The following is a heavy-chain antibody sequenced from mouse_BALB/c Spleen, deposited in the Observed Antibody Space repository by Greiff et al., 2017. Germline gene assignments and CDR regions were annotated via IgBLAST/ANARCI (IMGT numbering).Heavy chain of an antibody. CDR1: GYSFTGYF. J-gene: IGHJ2*01. CDR3: ARDHYCGSSYFDY. D-gene: IGHD1-1*01. V-gene: IGHV1-20*02. Sequence: VQLQQSGPELVKPGASVKISCKASGYSFTGYFMNWVMQSHGKSLEWIGRINPYNGDTFYNQKFKGKATLTVDKSSSTAHMELRSLASEDSAVYYCARDHYCGSSYFDYWGQGTTLTVSS. CDR2: INPYNGDT.